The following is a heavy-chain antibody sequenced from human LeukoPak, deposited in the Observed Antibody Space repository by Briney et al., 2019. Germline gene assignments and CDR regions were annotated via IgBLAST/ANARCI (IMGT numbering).Heavy chain of an antibody. CDR1: GFTFSSYA. V-gene: IGHV3-23*01. Sequence: GGSLRLSCAASGFTFSSYAMSWVRQAPGKGLEWVSAISGSGGSTYYADSVKGRFTISKDNSKNTLYLQMNSLRAEDTAVYYCAKFSGSYSRNFDYWGQGTLVTVSS. D-gene: IGHD1-26*01. CDR3: AKFSGSYSRNFDY. J-gene: IGHJ4*02. CDR2: ISGSGGST.